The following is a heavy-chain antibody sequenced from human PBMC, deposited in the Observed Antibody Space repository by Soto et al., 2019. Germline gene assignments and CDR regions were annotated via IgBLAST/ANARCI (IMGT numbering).Heavy chain of an antibody. Sequence: QVQLVESGGGVVQPGRSLRLSCAASGFTFSSFGMHWVRQAPGMGLEWVAVMSFDGNSKYYADSMKGRFSISRDNYKNTLYLEMNSRRAEETAVYYCAKDKGRRLRGGMDVLGQGNTVTVSS. CDR3: AKDKGRRLRGGMDV. CDR2: MSFDGNSK. V-gene: IGHV3-30*18. D-gene: IGHD6-19*01. J-gene: IGHJ6*01. CDR1: GFTFSSFG.